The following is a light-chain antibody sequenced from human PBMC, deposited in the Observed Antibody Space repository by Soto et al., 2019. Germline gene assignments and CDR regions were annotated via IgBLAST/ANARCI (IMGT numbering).Light chain of an antibody. V-gene: IGLV2-14*01. Sequence: QSALTQPASMSGSPGQSITISCTGTSSDVGGSDYVSWYQQHPGKAPKLMIYEISNRPSGVSNRFSASKSGNTASLTISGLQAEDEADYYCSSFTSTILVFGGGTKLTVL. J-gene: IGLJ2*01. CDR1: SSDVGGSDY. CDR3: SSFTSTILV. CDR2: EIS.